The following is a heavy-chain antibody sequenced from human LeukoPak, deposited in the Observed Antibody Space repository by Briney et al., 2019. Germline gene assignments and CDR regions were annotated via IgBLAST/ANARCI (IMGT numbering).Heavy chain of an antibody. CDR3: AKAVITFGGVIQAYDY. D-gene: IGHD3-16*02. CDR2: ISGSGGST. CDR1: GFTFSSYA. V-gene: IGHV3-23*01. Sequence: LPGGSLRLSCAASGFTFSSYAMSWVRQAPGKGLEWVSAISGSGGSTYYADSVKGRFTISRDNSKNTLYLQMNSLRAEDTAVYYCAKAVITFGGVIQAYDYWGQGTLVTVSS. J-gene: IGHJ4*02.